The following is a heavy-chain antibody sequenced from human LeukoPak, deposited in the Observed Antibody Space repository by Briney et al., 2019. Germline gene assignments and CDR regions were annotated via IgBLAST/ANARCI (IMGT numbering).Heavy chain of an antibody. Sequence: SVKVSCKASGGTFSSYAISWVRQAPGQGLEWMGGVIPIFGTANYAQKFQGRVTITADESTSTAYMELSSLRSEDTAVYYCARAMYYYGSGSYDYWGQGTLVTVSS. CDR2: VIPIFGTA. D-gene: IGHD3-10*01. V-gene: IGHV1-69*13. J-gene: IGHJ4*02. CDR3: ARAMYYYGSGSYDY. CDR1: GGTFSSYA.